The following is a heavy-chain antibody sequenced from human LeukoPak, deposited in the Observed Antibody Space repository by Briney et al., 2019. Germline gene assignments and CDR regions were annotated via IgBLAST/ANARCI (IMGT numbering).Heavy chain of an antibody. Sequence: ASVKVSCKTSGYTFSSYEINWVRQATGRGLEWVGWMNPKTGKTAYARNLQGRVTITRDTSISTAYMDLSGLRSEDTAVYYCARIRPVTTGLKGYYFDHWGQGTLVTVSS. J-gene: IGHJ4*02. CDR2: MNPKTGKT. D-gene: IGHD1-1*01. CDR1: GYTFSSYE. V-gene: IGHV1-8*01. CDR3: ARIRPVTTGLKGYYFDH.